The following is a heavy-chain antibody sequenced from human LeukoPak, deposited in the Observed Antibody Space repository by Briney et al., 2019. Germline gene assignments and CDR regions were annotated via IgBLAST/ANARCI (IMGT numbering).Heavy chain of an antibody. Sequence: PSQTLSLTCAFSGGSISSGGYPWSWIRQPPGKGLEWIGYIYHSGSTYYNPSLKSRVTISVDRAKNQFSLKLSSVTAADTAVYYCARGDYGDYVYFQHGGRGTLVSVSS. CDR2: IYHSGST. D-gene: IGHD4-17*01. CDR3: ARGDYGDYVYFQH. CDR1: GGSISSGGYP. V-gene: IGHV4-30-2*01. J-gene: IGHJ1*01.